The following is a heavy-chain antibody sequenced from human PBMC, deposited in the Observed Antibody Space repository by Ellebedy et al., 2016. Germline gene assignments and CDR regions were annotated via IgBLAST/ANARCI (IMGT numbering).Heavy chain of an antibody. CDR1: GFTFTTYA. CDR3: AKHETDGDYYFDL. CDR2: LSGSGPKT. J-gene: IGHJ2*01. D-gene: IGHD2-21*01. Sequence: GGSLRLXXAASGFTFTTYAISWVRQAPGEGLEWVSTLSGSGPKTYYADSVQGRFTISRDNSKSTLYLQMNSLRAEDAAVYYCAKHETDGDYYFDLWGRGTLVTVSS. V-gene: IGHV3-23*01.